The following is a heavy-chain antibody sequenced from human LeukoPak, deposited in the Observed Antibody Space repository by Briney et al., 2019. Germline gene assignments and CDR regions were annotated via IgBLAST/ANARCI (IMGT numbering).Heavy chain of an antibody. V-gene: IGHV3-7*01. CDR3: AREQGLWFGESPGWIDP. Sequence: GGSLRLSCAASGFIFSVYWMTWVRQAPGKGLEWVANIKEDGSETYYVDSVKGRFIISRDNAKNSVYLQMNSLRDGDTAVYYCAREQGLWFGESPGWIDPWGQGTLVTVSS. D-gene: IGHD3-10*01. CDR2: IKEDGSET. J-gene: IGHJ5*02. CDR1: GFIFSVYW.